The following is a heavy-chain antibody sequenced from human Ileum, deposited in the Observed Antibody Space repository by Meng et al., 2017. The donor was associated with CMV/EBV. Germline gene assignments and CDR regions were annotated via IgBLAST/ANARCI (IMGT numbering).Heavy chain of an antibody. D-gene: IGHD4-17*01. CDR2: VFYSGST. CDR1: GDSIISDDDY. CDR3: ARELRYGDYYFDS. J-gene: IGHJ4*02. V-gene: IGHV4-30-4*08. Sequence: QVRLQEQGPGLVKSSQPLSLTCKVPGDSIISDDDYWSWIRQPPGKGLEWIGYVFYSGSTYYNPSLISRVTISVDTSKNQFSLRLSSVTAADTAVYYCARELRYGDYYFDSWGQGTLVTVSS.